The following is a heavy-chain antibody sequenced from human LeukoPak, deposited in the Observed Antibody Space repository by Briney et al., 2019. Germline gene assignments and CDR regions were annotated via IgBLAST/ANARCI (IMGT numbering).Heavy chain of an antibody. CDR1: GGSIRSSYYY. J-gene: IGHJ4*02. V-gene: IGHV4-39*01. CDR3: ASALAVAGTTYYFDY. D-gene: IGHD6-19*01. CDR2: IYDSGST. Sequence: SETLSLTCTVSGGSIRSSYYYWGWIRQPPGKGLEWIGSIYDSGSTYYNPSLKSRVTISVDTSKNQFSLKLNSVTAADTAVYYCASALAVAGTTYYFDYWGQGTLVTVSS.